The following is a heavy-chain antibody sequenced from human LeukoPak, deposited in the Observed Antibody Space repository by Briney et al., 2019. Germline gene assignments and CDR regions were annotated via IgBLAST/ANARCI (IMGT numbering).Heavy chain of an antibody. CDR3: ARLGAGPTYYDFWSGYSSFYFDY. V-gene: IGHV4-39*01. CDR1: GGSTSSSNYY. Sequence: KPSETLSLTCTVSGGSTSSSNYYWGWIRQPPGTGLEWIGGIHYSGNTYYNPSLKSRVTISVDTSKNQFSLKLSSVTAADTAVYYCARLGAGPTYYDFWSGYSSFYFDYWGQGTLVTVSS. J-gene: IGHJ4*02. D-gene: IGHD3-3*01. CDR2: IHYSGNT.